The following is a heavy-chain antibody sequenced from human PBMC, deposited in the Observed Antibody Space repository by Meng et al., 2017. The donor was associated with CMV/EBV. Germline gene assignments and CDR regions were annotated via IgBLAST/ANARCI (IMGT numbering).Heavy chain of an antibody. CDR1: VGSISRSNW. V-gene: IGHV4-4*02. CDR2: IYHSGST. CDR3: ARAGRQQQLVY. D-gene: IGHD6-13*01. J-gene: IGHJ4*02. Sequence: CAVSVGSISRSNWWSWVRQPTGKGLEWIGEIYHSGSTNYNPSLKSRVTISVDKSKNQFSLKLSSVTAADTAVYYCARAGRQQQLVYWGQGTLVTVSS.